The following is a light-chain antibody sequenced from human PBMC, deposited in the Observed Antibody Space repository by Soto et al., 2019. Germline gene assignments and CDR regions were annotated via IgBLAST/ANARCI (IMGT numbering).Light chain of an antibody. J-gene: IGLJ1*01. CDR3: CSYAGGSSYV. Sequence: QSVLTQPASVSGSDGQSITISCTGSSSDVGSYNHVSWYQQRPGKAPRFMIYEGNKRPSGVSNHFSGSKSGNTAYLTISGLQGDDEAYYYCCSYAGGSSYVFGAGTNATVL. V-gene: IGLV2-23*01. CDR2: EGN. CDR1: SSDVGSYNH.